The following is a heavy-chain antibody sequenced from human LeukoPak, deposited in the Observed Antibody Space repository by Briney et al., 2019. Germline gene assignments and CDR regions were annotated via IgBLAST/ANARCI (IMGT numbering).Heavy chain of an antibody. CDR3: ASILYGSGSYPYMDV. D-gene: IGHD3-10*01. CDR2: ISSSSSTI. V-gene: IGHV3-48*01. J-gene: IGHJ6*03. CDR1: GFTFSSYS. Sequence: QPGGSLRLSCAASGFTFSSYSMNWVRQAPGKGLEWVSYISSSSSTIYYADSVKGRFTISRDNAKNSLYLQMNSLRAEDTAVYYCASILYGSGSYPYMDVWGKGTTVTVSS.